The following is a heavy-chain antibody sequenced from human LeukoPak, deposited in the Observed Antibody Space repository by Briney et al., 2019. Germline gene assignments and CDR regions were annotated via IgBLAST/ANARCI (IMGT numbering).Heavy chain of an antibody. CDR2: IRSQIYGGTP. CDR3: TRDQTPYY. J-gene: IGHJ4*02. V-gene: IGHV3-49*04. Sequence: AGGSLRLSCTASGFTFGDNAMTWVRQAPGKGLEWVGFIRSQIYGGTPEYAASVKGRFTILRDGSEGVAYLEMNSLKTEDTAVYYCTRDQTPYYWGQGTLVTVSS. CDR1: GFTFGDNA.